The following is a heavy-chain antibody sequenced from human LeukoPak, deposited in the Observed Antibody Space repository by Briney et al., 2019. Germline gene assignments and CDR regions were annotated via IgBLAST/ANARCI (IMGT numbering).Heavy chain of an antibody. D-gene: IGHD1-26*01. CDR3: ARHYSGSYSALDY. CDR2: IYFSGST. V-gene: IGHV4-59*08. CDR1: GGSIGSSY. J-gene: IGHJ4*02. Sequence: SETLSLTCTVSGGSIGSSYWSWTRQPPGKGLEWLGYIYFSGSTDYNPSLKSRVTISVDTSKNQFSLELSSVTAADTAVYYCARHYSGSYSALDYWGQGTLVTVSS.